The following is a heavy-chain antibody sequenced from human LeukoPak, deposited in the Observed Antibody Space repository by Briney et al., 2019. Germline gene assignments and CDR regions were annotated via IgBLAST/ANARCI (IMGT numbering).Heavy chain of an antibody. CDR2: IYSGGST. J-gene: IGHJ1*01. CDR1: GFTVSSNY. CDR3: AREDCSGGSCYFHH. Sequence: GGSLRLSCAASGFTVSSNYMSWVRQAPGKGLEWVSIIYSGGSTYYADSVKGRFTISRDNAKNTLYLQMNSLRAEDTAVYYCAREDCSGGSCYFHHWGQGTLVAVSS. V-gene: IGHV3-53*01. D-gene: IGHD2-15*01.